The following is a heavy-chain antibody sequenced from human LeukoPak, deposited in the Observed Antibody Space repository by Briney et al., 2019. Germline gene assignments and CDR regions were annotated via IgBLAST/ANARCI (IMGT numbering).Heavy chain of an antibody. J-gene: IGHJ4*02. V-gene: IGHV3-9*01. CDR3: AKDLRTRAYYDFWSGTFDY. CDR1: GFTFDDYA. Sequence: GRSLRLSCAASGFTFDDYAMHWVRQAPGKGLEWVSGISWNSGSIGYADSVKGRFTISRDNAKNSLYLQMNSLRAEDTAVYYCAKDLRTRAYYDFWSGTFDYWGQGTLVTVSS. CDR2: ISWNSGSI. D-gene: IGHD3-3*01.